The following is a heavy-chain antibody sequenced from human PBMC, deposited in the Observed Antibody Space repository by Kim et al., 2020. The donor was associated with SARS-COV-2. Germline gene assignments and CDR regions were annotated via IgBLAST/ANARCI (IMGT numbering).Heavy chain of an antibody. D-gene: IGHD1-1*01. Sequence: GGSLRLSCAASGFTFSSYSMNWVRQAPGKGLEWVSSISSSSSYIYYADSVKGRFTISRDNAKNSLYLQMNSLRAEDTAVYYCARDTVQGTRHYFDYWGQGTLVTVSS. CDR1: GFTFSSYS. J-gene: IGHJ4*02. CDR2: ISSSSSYI. V-gene: IGHV3-21*01. CDR3: ARDTVQGTRHYFDY.